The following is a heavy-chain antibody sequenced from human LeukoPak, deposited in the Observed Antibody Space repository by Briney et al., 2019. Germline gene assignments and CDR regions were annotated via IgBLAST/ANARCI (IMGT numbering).Heavy chain of an antibody. CDR2: FSGSGGST. CDR1: GSTFSSYA. Sequence: GGSLRLSCAASGSTFSSYAMSWVRQAPGKGLEWVSAFSGSGGSTYYADSVKGRFTISSDNSKNTLYLQMNSLRAEDTAVYYCAKDDDWGRYKHWGQGTLVTVSS. J-gene: IGHJ1*01. D-gene: IGHD3-16*01. CDR3: AKDDDWGRYKH. V-gene: IGHV3-23*01.